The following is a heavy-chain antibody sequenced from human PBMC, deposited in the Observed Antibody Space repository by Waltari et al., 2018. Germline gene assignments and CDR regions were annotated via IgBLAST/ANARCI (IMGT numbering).Heavy chain of an antibody. Sequence: QVQLVQSGAEVKKPGSSVKVSCKASGGTFSSYTISWVRQAPGQGLAWMGRIIPFLGIANYAQKFQGRVTITADKSTSTAYMELSSLRSEDTAVYYCARVAHTIAAAGTPYFDYWGQGTLVTVSS. V-gene: IGHV1-69*02. CDR3: ARVAHTIAAAGTPYFDY. CDR2: IIPFLGIA. J-gene: IGHJ4*02. CDR1: GGTFSSYT. D-gene: IGHD6-13*01.